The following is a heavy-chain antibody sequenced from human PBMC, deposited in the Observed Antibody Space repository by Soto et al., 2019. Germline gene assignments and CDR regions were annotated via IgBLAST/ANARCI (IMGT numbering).Heavy chain of an antibody. CDR3: ANLGTYYYDSSGYYGGFDY. V-gene: IGHV3-23*01. CDR1: GFTFSSYA. D-gene: IGHD3-22*01. J-gene: IGHJ4*02. Sequence: GGSLRLSCAASGFTFSSYAMSWVRQAPGKGLEWVSAISGSGGSTYYADSVKGRFTISRDNSKNTLYLQMNSLRAEDTAVYYCANLGTYYYDSSGYYGGFDYWGQGTLVTVSS. CDR2: ISGSGGST.